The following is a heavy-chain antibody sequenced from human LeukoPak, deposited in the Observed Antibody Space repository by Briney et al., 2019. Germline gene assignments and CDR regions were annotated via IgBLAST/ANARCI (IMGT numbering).Heavy chain of an antibody. D-gene: IGHD2-2*01. CDR3: ARGYCSSTSCYGAAFDI. CDR2: IYPGDSDT. Sequence: GESLKISCKGSGYSFTSYWIGWVRQMPGKGLEWMGIIYPGDSDTRYSPSFQGQVTISADKSISTAYLQWSSLKASDTAMYYCARGYCSSTSCYGAAFDIWGQGTMVTVSS. J-gene: IGHJ3*02. V-gene: IGHV5-51*03. CDR1: GYSFTSYW.